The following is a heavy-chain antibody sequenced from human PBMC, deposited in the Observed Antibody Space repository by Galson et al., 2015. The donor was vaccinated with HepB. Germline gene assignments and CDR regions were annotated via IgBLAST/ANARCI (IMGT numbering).Heavy chain of an antibody. CDR1: GFTFGSFG. CDR3: ARDFSGYHLRDIFCFDY. J-gene: IGHJ4*02. V-gene: IGHV3-33*01. D-gene: IGHD5-12*01. Sequence: SLRLSCAASGFTFGSFGMHWVRQAPGKGLEWVAHIWYDGSHKDYADSVKGRFTISRDNSRDTLYLQMNSLRAEDTAVYYCARDFSGYHLRDIFCFDYWGQGTLVTVSS. CDR2: IWYDGSHK.